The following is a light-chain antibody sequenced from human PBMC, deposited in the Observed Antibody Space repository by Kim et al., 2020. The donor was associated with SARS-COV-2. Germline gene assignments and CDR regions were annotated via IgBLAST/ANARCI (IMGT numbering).Light chain of an antibody. J-gene: IGLJ1*01. Sequence: VITSCTTNIFNNGAGYDVQWYQQVPGAAPRLLIFASGNRPSGVPDRFSGSKSGTSASLAITELRAEDEADYYCQSYDNSLGGSGVFGTGTRVTVL. V-gene: IGLV1-40*01. CDR3: QSYDNSLGGSGV. CDR2: ASG. CDR1: IFNNGAGYD.